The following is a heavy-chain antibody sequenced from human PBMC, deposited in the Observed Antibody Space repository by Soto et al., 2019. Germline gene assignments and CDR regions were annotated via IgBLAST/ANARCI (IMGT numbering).Heavy chain of an antibody. D-gene: IGHD3-3*01. Sequence: GGSLRLSCAASGFTFSSYAMSWVRQAPGKGLEWVSAISGSGGSTYYADPVKGRFTISRDNSKNTLYLQMNSLRAEDTAVYYCAKEGEEIFGVVILYFDYWGQGTLVTVSS. CDR2: ISGSGGST. CDR1: GFTFSSYA. V-gene: IGHV3-23*01. J-gene: IGHJ4*02. CDR3: AKEGEEIFGVVILYFDY.